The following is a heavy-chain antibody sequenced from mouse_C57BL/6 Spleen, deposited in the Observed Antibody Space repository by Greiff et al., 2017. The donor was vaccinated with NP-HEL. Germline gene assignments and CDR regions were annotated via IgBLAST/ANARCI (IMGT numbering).Heavy chain of an antibody. J-gene: IGHJ2*01. V-gene: IGHV5-9*01. CDR2: ISGGGGNT. D-gene: IGHD2-4*01. CDR1: GFTFSSYT. CDR3: ARRSTMITFDY. Sequence: EVQLVESGGGLVKPGGSLKLSCAASGFTFSSYTMSWVRQTPEQRLEWVATISGGGGNTYYPDSVKGRFTISRDNAKNTLYLQMSSLRSEDTALCYCARRSTMITFDYWGQGTTLTVSS.